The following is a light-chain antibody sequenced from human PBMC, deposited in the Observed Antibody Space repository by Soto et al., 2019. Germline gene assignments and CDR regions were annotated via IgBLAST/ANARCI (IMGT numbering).Light chain of an antibody. CDR3: QHRSIWPVS. CDR1: QSVSSF. J-gene: IGKJ5*01. CDR2: DAS. V-gene: IGKV3-11*01. Sequence: EIVLTQSPATLSLSPGERATLSCRASQSVSSFLAWYQQKPGQAPRLLIFDASNRATGIPARFSGSGSGTDFTLTISSLEPEDFAVYYCQHRSIWPVSFGQGTRREIK.